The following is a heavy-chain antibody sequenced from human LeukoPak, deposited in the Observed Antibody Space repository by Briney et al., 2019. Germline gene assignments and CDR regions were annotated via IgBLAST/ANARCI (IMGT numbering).Heavy chain of an antibody. Sequence: SETLSLTCTVSGGSISSYYWSWIRQPPGKGLEWIGYIYYSGSTNYNPSLKSRVTISVDTSKNQFSLKLSSVTAADTAVYYCARARRRILGFDYWGQGTLVTVSS. D-gene: IGHD6-6*01. J-gene: IGHJ4*02. CDR3: ARARRRILGFDY. CDR1: GGSISSYY. CDR2: IYYSGST. V-gene: IGHV4-59*01.